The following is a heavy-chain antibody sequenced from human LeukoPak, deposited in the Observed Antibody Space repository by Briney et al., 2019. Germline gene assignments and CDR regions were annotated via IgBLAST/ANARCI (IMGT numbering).Heavy chain of an antibody. D-gene: IGHD3-16*01. CDR2: IYYSGST. CDR1: GGSISSYY. CDR3: ARDSPYGGIDY. Sequence: SETLSLTCTVSGGSISSYYWSWIRQPPGKGLERIGYIYYSGSTNYNPSLKSRVTISVDTSKNQFSLKLSSVTAADTAVYYCARDSPYGGIDYWGQGTLVTVSS. V-gene: IGHV4-59*01. J-gene: IGHJ4*02.